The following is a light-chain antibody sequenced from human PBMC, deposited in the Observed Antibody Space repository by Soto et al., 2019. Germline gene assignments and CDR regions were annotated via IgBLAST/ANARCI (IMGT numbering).Light chain of an antibody. CDR3: SSYTSSSTPLYV. Sequence: QSALTQPASVSGSPGQSITISCTGTSSDVGGYNYVSWYQQHPGKAPKLMIYDVSNRPSGVSNRFSGSKSGNTASLTISGLRAENGADYYCSSYTSSSTPLYVFGTGTKLTAL. CDR2: DVS. J-gene: IGLJ1*01. CDR1: SSDVGGYNY. V-gene: IGLV2-14*01.